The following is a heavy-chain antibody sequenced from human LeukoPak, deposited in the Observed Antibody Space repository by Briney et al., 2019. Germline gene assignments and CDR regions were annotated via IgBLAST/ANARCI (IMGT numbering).Heavy chain of an antibody. CDR3: AGGPAIFGVVIIKPLDY. CDR2: INHSGST. V-gene: IGHV4-34*01. CDR1: GGSFSGYY. J-gene: IGHJ4*02. Sequence: PSETLSLTCAVYGGSFSGYYWSWIRQPPGKGLEWIGEINHSGSTNYNPSLKSRVTISVDTSKNQFSLKLSSVTAADTAVYYCAGGPAIFGVVIIKPLDYWGQGTLVTVSS. D-gene: IGHD3-3*01.